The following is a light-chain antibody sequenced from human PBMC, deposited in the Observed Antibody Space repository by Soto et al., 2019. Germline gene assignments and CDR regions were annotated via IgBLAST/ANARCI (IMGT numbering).Light chain of an antibody. Sequence: DIQMTQTPSTLSASVGDRVTIICRASQSISSWLAWYQQKGGKAPKLLISKASNLDSGVPSRFSGSGSGTEFNLTISSLQPEDFATYYCQQYNSFIWTFGQGTKVEI. CDR3: QQYNSFIWT. CDR2: KAS. CDR1: QSISSW. V-gene: IGKV1-5*03. J-gene: IGKJ1*01.